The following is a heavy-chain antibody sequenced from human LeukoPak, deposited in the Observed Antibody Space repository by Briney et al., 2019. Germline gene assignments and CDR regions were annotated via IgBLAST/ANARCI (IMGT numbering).Heavy chain of an antibody. CDR2: INHSGST. CDR1: GGSISSYY. D-gene: IGHD4-23*01. Sequence: SETLSLTCTVSGGSISSYYWSWIRQPPGKGLEWIGEINHSGSTNYNPSLKSRVTISVDTSKNQFSLKLSSVTAADTAVYYCARVGKVVTRNYFDYWGQGTLVTVSS. V-gene: IGHV4-34*01. J-gene: IGHJ4*02. CDR3: ARVGKVVTRNYFDY.